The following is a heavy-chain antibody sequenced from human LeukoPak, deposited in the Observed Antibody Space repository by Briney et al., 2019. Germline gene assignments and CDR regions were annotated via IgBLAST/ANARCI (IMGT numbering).Heavy chain of an antibody. J-gene: IGHJ4*02. CDR3: GRHLSGVTGYTYGRGIDY. D-gene: IGHD5-18*01. Sequence: PGGSLTLSCPASGFTFSSYSMNWVRQAPGKGLEWVSSISSSSSYIYYADSVKGRLTISRDNAKTSLYLQMNSLRAEDTAVYYCGRHLSGVTGYTYGRGIDYWGQGTLVTVSS. CDR1: GFTFSSYS. V-gene: IGHV3-21*01. CDR2: ISSSSSYI.